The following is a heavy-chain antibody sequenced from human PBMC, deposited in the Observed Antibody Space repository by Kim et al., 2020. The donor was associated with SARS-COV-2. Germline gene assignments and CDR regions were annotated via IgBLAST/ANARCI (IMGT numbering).Heavy chain of an antibody. D-gene: IGHD6-13*01. Sequence: YAQKCQGRVTSTEDESTSTADMEMSSLRSEDTAVDYCARGFSSSSWLFDYWGQGTLVTVSS. V-gene: IGHV1-69*01. J-gene: IGHJ4*02. CDR3: ARGFSSSSWLFDY.